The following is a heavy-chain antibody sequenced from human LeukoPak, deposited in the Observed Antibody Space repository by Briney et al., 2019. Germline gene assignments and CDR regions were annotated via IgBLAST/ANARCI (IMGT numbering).Heavy chain of an antibody. V-gene: IGHV3-43*02. CDR1: GFTFDDYA. Sequence: GGSLRLSCAASGFTFDDYAMHWVRQAPGKGLEWVSLSSGDGGSTYYADSVKGRFTISRDNSKNSLYLQMNSLRTEDTALYYCAKGGYSSSWYNYWGQGTLVTVSS. D-gene: IGHD6-13*01. CDR3: AKGGYSSSWYNY. CDR2: SSGDGGST. J-gene: IGHJ4*02.